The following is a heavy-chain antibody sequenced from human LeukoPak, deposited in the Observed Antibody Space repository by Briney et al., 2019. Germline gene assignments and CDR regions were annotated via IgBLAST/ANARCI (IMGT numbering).Heavy chain of an antibody. Sequence: GGSLRLSCAASGFTFSSYAMNWVRQAPGKGLEWVSYISSSSTTIYYVDSVKGRFTISRDNAKNSLYLQLNSLRAEDTALYYCARDGGSGTRSYYYYGMDVWGQGTTVTVSS. V-gene: IGHV3-48*04. D-gene: IGHD3-10*01. CDR1: GFTFSSYA. J-gene: IGHJ6*02. CDR2: ISSSSTTI. CDR3: ARDGGSGTRSYYYYGMDV.